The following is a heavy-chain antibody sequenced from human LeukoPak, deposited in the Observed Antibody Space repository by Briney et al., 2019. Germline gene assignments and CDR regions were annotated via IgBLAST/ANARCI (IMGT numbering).Heavy chain of an antibody. D-gene: IGHD3-3*01. CDR3: AYSQWSGYFYYFDY. J-gene: IGHJ4*02. Sequence: GGSLRLSCAASGFTFSSYSMNWVRQAPGKGLEWVSYISSSSSTIYYADSVKGRFTISRDNAKNSLYLQMNSLRAEDTAVYYCAYSQWSGYFYYFDYWGQGTLVTVSS. CDR1: GFTFSSYS. CDR2: ISSSSSTI. V-gene: IGHV3-48*04.